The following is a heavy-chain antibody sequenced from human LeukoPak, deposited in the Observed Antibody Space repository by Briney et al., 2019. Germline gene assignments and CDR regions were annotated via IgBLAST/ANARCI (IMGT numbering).Heavy chain of an antibody. CDR3: ARGLIATGLGSFDY. D-gene: IGHD6-13*01. Sequence: GGSLRPPCAASGFSVSSNYMSWIRQAPGKGLEWVSIIYSGGSTDYADSVKGRFTISRDNPKNTVCLQMNSLRAEDTAVYYCARGLIATGLGSFDYWGQGTLVTVSS. V-gene: IGHV3-53*01. CDR2: IYSGGST. J-gene: IGHJ4*02. CDR1: GFSVSSNY.